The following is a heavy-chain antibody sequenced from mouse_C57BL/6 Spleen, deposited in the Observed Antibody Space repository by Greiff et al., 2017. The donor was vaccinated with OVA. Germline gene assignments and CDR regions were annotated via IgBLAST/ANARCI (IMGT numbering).Heavy chain of an antibody. V-gene: IGHV5-6*01. CDR2: ISSGGSYT. CDR1: GFTFSSYG. J-gene: IGHJ2*01. CDR3: ARQDYGSHYFDY. D-gene: IGHD1-1*01. Sequence: EVQGVESGGDLVKPGGSLKLSCAASGFTFSSYGMSWVRQTPDKRLEWVATISSGGSYTYYPDSVKGRFTISRDNAKNTLYLQMSRLKSDDTAIYYCARQDYGSHYFDYWGQGTTLTVSS.